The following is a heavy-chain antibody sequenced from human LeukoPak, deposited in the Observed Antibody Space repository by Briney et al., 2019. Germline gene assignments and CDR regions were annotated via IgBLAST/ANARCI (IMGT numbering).Heavy chain of an antibody. CDR1: GFTFSSYA. J-gene: IGHJ4*02. CDR3: AKGIQLWLVPSFDY. CDR2: ISGSGGST. D-gene: IGHD5-18*01. V-gene: IGHV3-23*01. Sequence: GGSLRLSCAASGFTFSSYAMSWVRQAPGKGLEWVSAISGSGGSTYYADSVKGRFTISRDNSKNTLYLQMNNLRAEDTAVYYCAKGIQLWLVPSFDYWAREPWSPSPQ.